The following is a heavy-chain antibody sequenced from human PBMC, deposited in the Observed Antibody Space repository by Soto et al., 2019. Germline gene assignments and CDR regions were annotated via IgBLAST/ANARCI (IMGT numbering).Heavy chain of an antibody. Sequence: ASVKVSCKASGYTFSTYALHWVRQAPGQRLEWMGWINAGNGNTKYSQKFQGRVTITMDTSANTAHMELSSLRSEDTAVYYCTSDNNGIGDYWGQGTLVTVSS. CDR2: INAGNGNT. J-gene: IGHJ4*02. CDR3: TSDNNGIGDY. CDR1: GYTFSTYA. V-gene: IGHV1-3*01. D-gene: IGHD1-1*01.